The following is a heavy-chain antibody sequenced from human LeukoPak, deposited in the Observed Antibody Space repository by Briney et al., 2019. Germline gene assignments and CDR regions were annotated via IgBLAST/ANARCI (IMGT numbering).Heavy chain of an antibody. CDR3: VRGSLQPGVDY. Sequence: GGSLRLSCAVSGFRSSDYWMHWVRQAPGKGLVWVSRIDSDGSFTDYADSVKGRFTISRDNAKNTLYLQMNSLRAEETAVYYCVRGSLQPGVDYWGQGTLVTVSS. J-gene: IGHJ4*02. V-gene: IGHV3-74*01. CDR1: GFRSSDYW. CDR2: IDSDGSFT. D-gene: IGHD1-1*01.